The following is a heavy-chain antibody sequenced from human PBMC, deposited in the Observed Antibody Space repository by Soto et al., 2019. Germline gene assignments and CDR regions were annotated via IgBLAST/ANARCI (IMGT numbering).Heavy chain of an antibody. Sequence: QVQLEESGGGLVQPGGSLRLSCAASGFTFSADYMLWIRQAPHKGLDYISYISSSGTTANYADSVKGRFTISRDNAQNSLYLQVNGLRAEDTAVYYCARDRGVVTCQDLEYWGQGALVTVSS. V-gene: IGHV3-11*01. J-gene: IGHJ4*02. CDR1: GFTFSADY. D-gene: IGHD3-10*01. CDR3: ARDRGVVTCQDLEY. CDR2: ISSSGTTA.